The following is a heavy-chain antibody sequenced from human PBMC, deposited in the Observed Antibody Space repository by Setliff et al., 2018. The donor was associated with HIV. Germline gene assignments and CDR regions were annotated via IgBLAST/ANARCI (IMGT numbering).Heavy chain of an antibody. D-gene: IGHD6-13*01. Sequence: VASVKVSCKASGYTFTGQYIHWVRQVPGQGLEWMGWIIPIFGSTTRAQKFYDRVSITADESTSTAYMELSSLRSEDTAVYYCAREGYSSSWLNYYYYMDVWGKGTTVTVSS. CDR1: GYTFTGQY. CDR2: IIPIFGST. V-gene: IGHV1-69*13. J-gene: IGHJ6*03. CDR3: AREGYSSSWLNYYYYMDV.